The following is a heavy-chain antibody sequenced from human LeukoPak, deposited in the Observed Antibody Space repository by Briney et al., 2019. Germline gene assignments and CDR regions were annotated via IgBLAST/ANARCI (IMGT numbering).Heavy chain of an antibody. CDR3: ARRVAGGIYGMDV. CDR2: IYYSGST. V-gene: IGHV4-59*08. J-gene: IGHJ6*02. CDR1: GGSISSYY. D-gene: IGHD6-19*01. Sequence: SETLSLTCTVSGGSISSYYWSWIRQPPGKGLEWIGYIYYSGSTNYNPSLKSRVTISVDTSKNQFSLKLSSVTAADTAVYYCARRVAGGIYGMDVWRQGTTVTVSS.